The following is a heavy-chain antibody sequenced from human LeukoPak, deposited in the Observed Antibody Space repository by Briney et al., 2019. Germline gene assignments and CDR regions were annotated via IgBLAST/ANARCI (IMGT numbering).Heavy chain of an antibody. CDR1: GFTFSTYP. Sequence: GGSLRLSCAASGFTFSTYPMNWVRQAPGKGLEWVSYISSRSSTIYYADSVKGRVTISRDNAKNSLYLQMNSLRAEDTAVYYCARPAADCGGDCYWAFDYWGQGTLVTVSS. D-gene: IGHD2-21*01. V-gene: IGHV3-48*01. CDR2: ISSRSSTI. CDR3: ARPAADCGGDCYWAFDY. J-gene: IGHJ4*02.